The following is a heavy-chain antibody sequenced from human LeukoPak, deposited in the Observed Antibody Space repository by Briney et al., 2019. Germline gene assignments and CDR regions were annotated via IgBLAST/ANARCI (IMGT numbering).Heavy chain of an antibody. CDR1: GGSISSYN. V-gene: IGHV4-59*08. CDR2: IYYSGST. CDR3: ASLYDYVWGSYRNKVDI. J-gene: IGHJ3*02. Sequence: SETLSLTCTVSGGSISSYNWSWIRQPPGKGLEWIGYIYYSGSTNYNPSLKSRVTISVDTSKNQFSLKLSSVTAADTAVYYCASLYDYVWGSYRNKVDIWGQGTMVTVSS. D-gene: IGHD3-16*02.